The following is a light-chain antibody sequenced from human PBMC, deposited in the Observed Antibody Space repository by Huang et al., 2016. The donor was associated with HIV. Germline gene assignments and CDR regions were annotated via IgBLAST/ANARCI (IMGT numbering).Light chain of an antibody. CDR1: QSVLSSSNNKNY. Sequence: DIVMTQSPDALAVSLGERATINCKSSQSVLSSSNNKNYLTWYQQKPGQPPRLLIYWASTRESGVPDRFIGSGSGTNFTLTISSLQAEDVAVYYCHQYYTTPWTFGQGTKVEIK. V-gene: IGKV4-1*01. CDR2: WAS. CDR3: HQYYTTPWT. J-gene: IGKJ1*01.